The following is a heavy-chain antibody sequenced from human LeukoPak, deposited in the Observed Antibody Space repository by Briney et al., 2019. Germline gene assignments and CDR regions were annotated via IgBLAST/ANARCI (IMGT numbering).Heavy chain of an antibody. V-gene: IGHV4-34*01. CDR1: GGSITDYF. CDR2: INHSGSS. Sequence: SETLSLTCALSGGSITDYFYNWVRQPPGKGLEWIGEINHSGSSTYNPSLKSPVTISVDTSKNQFSLKLSSVTAADTAVYYCARRKVAAPVDSWGQGTLVTVSS. J-gene: IGHJ4*02. CDR3: ARRKVAAPVDS. D-gene: IGHD2-15*01.